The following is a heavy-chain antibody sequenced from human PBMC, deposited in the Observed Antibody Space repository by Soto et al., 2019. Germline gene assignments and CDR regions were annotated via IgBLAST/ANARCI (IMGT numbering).Heavy chain of an antibody. CDR2: IIPIFGTA. V-gene: IGHV1-69*13. CDR1: GGTFSSYA. J-gene: IGHJ6*02. CDR3: ARAGTTAYYYYGMDV. D-gene: IGHD1-7*01. Sequence: SVKVSCKASGGTFSSYAISWVRQAPGQGLEWMGGIIPIFGTANYAQKFQSRVTITADESTSTAYMELSSLRSEDTAVYYCARAGTTAYYYYGMDVWGQGTTVTRLL.